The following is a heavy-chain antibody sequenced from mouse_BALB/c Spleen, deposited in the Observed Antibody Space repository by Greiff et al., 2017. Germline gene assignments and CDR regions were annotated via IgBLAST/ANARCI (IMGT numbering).Heavy chain of an antibody. V-gene: IGHV5-9-4*01. J-gene: IGHJ4*01. D-gene: IGHD1-3*01. CDR2: ISSGGSYT. CDR1: GFTFSSYA. Sequence: EVMLVESGGGLVKPGGSLKLSCAASGFTFSSYAMSWVRQSPEKRLEWVAEISSGGSYTYYPDTVTGRFTISRDNAKNTLYLEMSSLRSEDTAMYYCARHNDDYAMDYWGQGTSVTVSS. CDR3: ARHNDDYAMDY.